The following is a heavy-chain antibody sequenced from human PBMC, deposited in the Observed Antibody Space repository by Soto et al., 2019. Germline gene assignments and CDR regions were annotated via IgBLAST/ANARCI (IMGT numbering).Heavy chain of an antibody. CDR2: ISGSGGST. D-gene: IGHD3-16*02. J-gene: IGHJ4*02. V-gene: IGHV3-23*01. CDR1: GFTFSSYA. Sequence: PGGSLRLSCAASGFTFSSYAMSWVRQAPGKGLEWVSAISGSGGSTYYADSVKGRFTISRDNSKNTLYLQMNSLRAEDTAVYYCAKSGGIPISYDYIWGSYRSVDYWGQGTLVTVSS. CDR3: AKSGGIPISYDYIWGSYRSVDY.